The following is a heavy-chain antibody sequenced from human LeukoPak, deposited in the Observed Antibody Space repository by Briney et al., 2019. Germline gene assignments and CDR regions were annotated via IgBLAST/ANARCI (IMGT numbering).Heavy chain of an antibody. J-gene: IGHJ2*01. CDR3: ARRYFDL. CDR1: GFTFSHFW. Sequence: GGSLRLSCAASGFTFSHFWMSWVRQAPGKGLEWVANIKQDGREIYYVDSVKGRFTISRDNAMNSLYLQMNSLRAEDTAVYYCARRYFDLWGRGTLVTVSS. CDR2: IKQDGREI. V-gene: IGHV3-7*03.